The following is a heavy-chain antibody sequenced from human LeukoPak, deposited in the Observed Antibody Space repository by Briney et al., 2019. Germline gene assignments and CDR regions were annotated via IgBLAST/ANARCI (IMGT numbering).Heavy chain of an antibody. V-gene: IGHV4-59*01. J-gene: IGHJ3*02. D-gene: IGHD1-1*01. Sequence: SETLSLTCTVSGGSISSYYWSWIRQPPGKGLEWIGYIYYSGSTNYNPSLKSRVTISVDRSKNQFSLKLSSVTAADTAVYYCARGNWNLDAFDIWGQGTMVTVSS. CDR1: GGSISSYY. CDR3: ARGNWNLDAFDI. CDR2: IYYSGST.